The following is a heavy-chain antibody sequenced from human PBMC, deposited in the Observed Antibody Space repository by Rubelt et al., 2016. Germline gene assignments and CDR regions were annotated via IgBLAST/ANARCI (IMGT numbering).Heavy chain of an antibody. D-gene: IGHD2-2*01. J-gene: IGHJ4*02. CDR1: GFTFSSYG. Sequence: VQLVESGGGVVQPGGSLRLSCAASGFTFSSYGMHWVRKAPGKGLEWVSYISSSSSTIYYADSVTGRFTISRDKAKNSRYLQMNSLRDEDTAVYYCATQGYCSSTSCYGAYWGQGTLVTVSS. V-gene: IGHV3-48*02. CDR2: ISSSSSTI. CDR3: ATQGYCSSTSCYGAY.